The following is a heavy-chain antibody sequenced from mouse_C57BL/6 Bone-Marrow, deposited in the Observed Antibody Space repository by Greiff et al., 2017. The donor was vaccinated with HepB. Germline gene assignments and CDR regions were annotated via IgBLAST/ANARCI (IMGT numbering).Heavy chain of an antibody. CDR1: GFTFTDYY. Sequence: EVKLMESGGGLVQPGGSLSLSCAASGFTFTDYYMSWVRQPPGKALEWLGCIRNNANGYTTEYSASVRVRFTISRDNSPSLLSLQMNALIAEDSAPYYCARYGPTSHWYFYVWGTGTTVTVSS. D-gene: IGHD6-2*01. CDR3: ARYGPTSHWYFYV. CDR2: IRNNANGYTT. J-gene: IGHJ1*03. V-gene: IGHV7-3*01.